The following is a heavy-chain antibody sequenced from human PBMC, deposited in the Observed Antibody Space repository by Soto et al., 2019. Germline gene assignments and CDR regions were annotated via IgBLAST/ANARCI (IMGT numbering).Heavy chain of an antibody. J-gene: IGHJ5*02. CDR1: GGSFSGYY. Sequence: QVQLQQWGAGLLKPSETLSLTCAVYGGSFSGYYWSWIRQPPGKGLEWIGEINHSGSTNYNPSLKSRVTISVDTSKNQFSLKLSSVTAADTAVYYCARGVPAGSSNNWFDTWGQGTLVTVSS. CDR3: ARGVPAGSSNNWFDT. V-gene: IGHV4-34*01. D-gene: IGHD2-2*01. CDR2: INHSGST.